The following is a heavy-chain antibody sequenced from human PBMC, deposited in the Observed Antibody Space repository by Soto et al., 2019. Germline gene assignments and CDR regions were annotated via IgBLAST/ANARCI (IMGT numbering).Heavy chain of an antibody. D-gene: IGHD2-15*01. J-gene: IGHJ4*02. Sequence: QVQLQESGPGLVMPSETLSLTCTVSGDSVSSSSNYWGWIRQPPGKGLEYIGSVYYSGTTNYNPSLKSRVTISMDTSNNQFFLKLSAVTATDTALYYCARLPQAAQLDYWGQGTLVTVSS. CDR3: ARLPQAAQLDY. CDR2: VYYSGTT. CDR1: GDSVSSSSNY. V-gene: IGHV4-39*01.